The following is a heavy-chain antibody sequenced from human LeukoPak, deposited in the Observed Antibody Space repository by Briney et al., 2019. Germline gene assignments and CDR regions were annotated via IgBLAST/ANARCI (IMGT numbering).Heavy chain of an antibody. D-gene: IGHD4-17*01. CDR2: ISGDGGST. Sequence: GGSLRLSCAASGFTFDDYAMHWVRQAPGKGLEWVSLISGDGGSTYYADSVKGRFTISRDNSKNALYLQMNSLRTEDTALYYCAKDHKPTVTTFWFVPWGKGTLVTVSS. V-gene: IGHV3-43*02. CDR1: GFTFDDYA. CDR3: AKDHKPTVTTFWFVP. J-gene: IGHJ5*02.